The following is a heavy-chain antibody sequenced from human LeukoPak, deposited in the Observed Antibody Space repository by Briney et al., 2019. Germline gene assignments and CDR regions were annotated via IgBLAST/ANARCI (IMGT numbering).Heavy chain of an antibody. Sequence: GGSLRLSCAASGFTFSNYGMHWVRQAPGKGLEWVAVIWYHGRDKYYADSVKGLFTICKDNSKNNGFLQIDSLRAEDPAVYYCARDRDSSGHYGWFDPWGQGTPVTVSS. CDR1: GFTFSNYG. V-gene: IGHV3-33*01. CDR3: ARDRDSSGHYGWFDP. D-gene: IGHD3-22*01. CDR2: IWYHGRDK. J-gene: IGHJ5*02.